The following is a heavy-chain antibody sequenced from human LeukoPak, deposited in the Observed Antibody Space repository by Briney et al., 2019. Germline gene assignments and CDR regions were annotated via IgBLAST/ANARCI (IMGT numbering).Heavy chain of an antibody. Sequence: PGGSLRLSCAASEFTFSSYSMNWVRQAPGKGLEWVSSISSSSSYIYYADSVKGRFTISRDNAKNSLYLQMNSLRAEDTAVHYCAGAPMRDILTSWFDPWGQGTLVTVSS. J-gene: IGHJ5*02. CDR1: EFTFSSYS. D-gene: IGHD3-9*01. V-gene: IGHV3-21*01. CDR2: ISSSSSYI. CDR3: AGAPMRDILTSWFDP.